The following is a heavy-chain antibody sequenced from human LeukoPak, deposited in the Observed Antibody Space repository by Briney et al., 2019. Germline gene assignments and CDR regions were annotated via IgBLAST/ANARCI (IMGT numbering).Heavy chain of an antibody. CDR3: ARAGLAAAGALDY. Sequence: GGSLRLSCAASGFTFSSYGMHWVRPAPGKALEWVAVIWYDGSNKYYADSVKGRFTISRDNSKNTLYLQMNSLRAEDTAVYYCARAGLAAAGALDYWGQGTLVTVSS. J-gene: IGHJ4*02. CDR2: IWYDGSNK. D-gene: IGHD6-13*01. V-gene: IGHV3-33*01. CDR1: GFTFSSYG.